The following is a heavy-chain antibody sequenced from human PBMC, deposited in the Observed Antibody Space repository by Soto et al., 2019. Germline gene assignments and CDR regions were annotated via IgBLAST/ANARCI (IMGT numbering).Heavy chain of an antibody. V-gene: IGHV4-39*01. CDR1: GGSISRSSYY. CDR3: ARQDCSSTSCYLYYYYGMDV. CDR2: IYYSGST. Sequence: SETLSLTCTVSGGSISRSSYYWGWIRQPPGKGLEWIGSIYYSGSTYYSPSLKSRVTISVDTSKNQFSLKLSSVTAADTAVYYCARQDCSSTSCYLYYYYGMDVWGQGTTGTVSS. D-gene: IGHD2-2*01. J-gene: IGHJ6*02.